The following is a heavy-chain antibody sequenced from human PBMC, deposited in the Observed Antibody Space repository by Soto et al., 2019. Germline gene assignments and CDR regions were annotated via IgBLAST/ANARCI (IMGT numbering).Heavy chain of an antibody. D-gene: IGHD3-22*01. Sequence: PGGSLRLSCAASGFTFSSYDMHWVRQATGKGLEWVSAIGTAGDTYYPGSVKGRFTISRENAKNSLYLQMNSLRAEDTAVYYCARGGARITMIVVASPPDYWGQGTLVTVSS. J-gene: IGHJ4*02. CDR3: ARGGARITMIVVASPPDY. CDR2: IGTAGDT. CDR1: GFTFSSYD. V-gene: IGHV3-13*01.